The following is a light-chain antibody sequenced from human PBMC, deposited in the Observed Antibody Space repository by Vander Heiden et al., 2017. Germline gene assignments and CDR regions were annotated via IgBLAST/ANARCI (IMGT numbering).Light chain of an antibody. J-gene: IGKJ3*01. V-gene: IGKV1-39*01. Sequence: DIQMTQSPSSLSASVGDRVTITCRASQSISNYLNWYQQKPGKAPKLLIYTASSLESGVPSRFSGSGSGTDFSLTISSLQPEDFATFYCQQSDNTPLTFGPGTRVDI. CDR3: QQSDNTPLT. CDR2: TAS. CDR1: QSISNY.